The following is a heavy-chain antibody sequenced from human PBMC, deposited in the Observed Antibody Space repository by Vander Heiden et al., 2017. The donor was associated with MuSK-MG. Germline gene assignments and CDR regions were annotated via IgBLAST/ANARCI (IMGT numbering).Heavy chain of an antibody. CDR2: IIPIFGTA. CDR1: GGTFSSYA. Sequence: QVQLVQSGAEVKKPGSSVKVSCKASGGTFSSYAISWVRQAPGQGLEWRGGIIPIFGTANDAQKFQGRVTITADKSTSTAYMELSSLRSEDTAVYYCARGGYGDYLYYYYYGMDVWGQGTTVTVSS. D-gene: IGHD4-17*01. V-gene: IGHV1-69*06. J-gene: IGHJ6*02. CDR3: ARGGYGDYLYYYYYGMDV.